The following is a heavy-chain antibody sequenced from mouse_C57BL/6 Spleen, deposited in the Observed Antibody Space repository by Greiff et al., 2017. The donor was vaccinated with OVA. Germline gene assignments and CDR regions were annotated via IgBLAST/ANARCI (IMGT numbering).Heavy chain of an antibody. CDR3: ARPSFTTVVGDY. Sequence: QVQLKESGAELARPGASVKLSCKASGYTFTSYGISWVKQRTGQGLEWIGEIYPRSGNTYYNEKFKGKATLTADKSSSTAYMELRSLTFEDSAVYFCARPSFTTVVGDYWGQGTTLTVSS. D-gene: IGHD1-1*01. CDR1: GYTFTSYG. V-gene: IGHV1-81*01. J-gene: IGHJ2*01. CDR2: IYPRSGNT.